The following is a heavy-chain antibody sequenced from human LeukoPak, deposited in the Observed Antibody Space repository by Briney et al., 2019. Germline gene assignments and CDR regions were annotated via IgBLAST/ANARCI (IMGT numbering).Heavy chain of an antibody. CDR2: IYYSGST. CDR1: GGSISSYY. V-gene: IGHV4-59*08. J-gene: IGHJ4*02. D-gene: IGHD6-13*01. Sequence: SETLSLTCTVSGGSISSYYWSWIRQPPGKGLEWIGYIYYSGSTNYNPSLKSRVTISVDTSKNQFSLKLSSVTAADTAVYYCARTGYSYSFDYWGQGTLVTVSS. CDR3: ARTGYSYSFDY.